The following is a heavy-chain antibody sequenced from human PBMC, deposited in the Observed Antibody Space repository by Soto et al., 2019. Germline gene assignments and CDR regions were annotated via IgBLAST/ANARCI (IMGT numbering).Heavy chain of an antibody. Sequence: GESLKISCKGSGYSFTSYWIGWVRQMPWKGLEWMGIIYPGDSDTRYSPSFQGQVTISADKSISTAYLQWSSLKASDTAMYYCARLGQWLVPKGGFDYWGQGTLVTVSS. D-gene: IGHD6-19*01. CDR3: ARLGQWLVPKGGFDY. CDR1: GYSFTSYW. J-gene: IGHJ4*02. CDR2: IYPGDSDT. V-gene: IGHV5-51*01.